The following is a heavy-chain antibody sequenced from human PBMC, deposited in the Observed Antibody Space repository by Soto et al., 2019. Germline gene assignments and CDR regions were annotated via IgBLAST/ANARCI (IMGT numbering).Heavy chain of an antibody. CDR2: IYYSGST. D-gene: IGHD5-18*01. CDR1: GATITRGDHF. CDR3: GRGQTAIAG. V-gene: IGHV4-30-4*01. Sequence: SETLSLTCSVSGATITRGDHFWSWVRQSPGNCLEWLGYIYYSGSTYYNPSLKGRVMMTIETSKHQFSLNWSSLTAADTAVFYCGRGQTAIAGWGQGNTVTVS. J-gene: IGHJ6*02.